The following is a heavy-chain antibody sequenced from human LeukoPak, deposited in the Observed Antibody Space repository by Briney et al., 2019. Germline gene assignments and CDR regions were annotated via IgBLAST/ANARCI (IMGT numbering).Heavy chain of an antibody. CDR3: AAAWYYDFWSGFPKAGFDY. D-gene: IGHD3-3*01. Sequence: GESLKISCKGSGYSFTSYWIGWVRQMPGKGLERMGIIYPGDSDTRYSPSFQGQVTISADKSISTAYLQWSSLKASDTAMYYCAAAWYYDFWSGFPKAGFDYWGQGTLVTVSS. CDR2: IYPGDSDT. CDR1: GYSFTSYW. V-gene: IGHV5-51*01. J-gene: IGHJ4*02.